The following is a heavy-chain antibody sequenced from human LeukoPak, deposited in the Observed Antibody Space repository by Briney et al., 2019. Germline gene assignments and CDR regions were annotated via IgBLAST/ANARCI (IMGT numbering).Heavy chain of an antibody. J-gene: IGHJ4*02. D-gene: IGHD6-13*01. CDR1: GFTFSSYS. Sequence: GGSLRLSCAASGFTFSSYSMNWVRQAPGKGLEWVSSITSSGRYIYYADSVKGRFTISRDNSENSLYLQMDSLRAEDTAVYYCAKTRRAAAGGSFDYWGQGTLVTVSS. CDR2: ITSSGRYI. CDR3: AKTRRAAAGGSFDY. V-gene: IGHV3-21*01.